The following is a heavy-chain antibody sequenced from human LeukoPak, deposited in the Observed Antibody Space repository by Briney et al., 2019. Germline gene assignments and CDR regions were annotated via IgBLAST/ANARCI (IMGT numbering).Heavy chain of an antibody. CDR2: IVEGGSEK. V-gene: IGHV3-7*01. CDR1: VLTHSNYW. CDR3: VRDLSRSSGTFSPPYFDY. J-gene: IGHJ4*02. Sequence: GVPLRLSCAASVLTHSNYWMCGVRDAQGGGWGRGVYIVEGGSEKYYVDSVKGRFTIARDTAKNSLYLQMDTLKVDDTAVYSCVRDLSRSSGTFSPPYFDYWGQGTLVTVSS. D-gene: IGHD1-26*01.